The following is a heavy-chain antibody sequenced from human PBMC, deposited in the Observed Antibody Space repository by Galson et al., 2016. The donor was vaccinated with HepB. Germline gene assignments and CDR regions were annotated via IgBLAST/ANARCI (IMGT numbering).Heavy chain of an antibody. CDR2: IYHSGST. Sequence: SETLSLTCAVSGASISSSRWWSWVRQPPGKGLEWIGEIYHSGSTNYNPSLKSRVTISVDKSKNQFSLRLSSVTAADTAVYYCARLSLQWEPEYYFDYWGQGTLVTVSS. D-gene: IGHD1-26*01. CDR1: GASISSSRW. J-gene: IGHJ4*02. CDR3: ARLSLQWEPEYYFDY. V-gene: IGHV4-4*02.